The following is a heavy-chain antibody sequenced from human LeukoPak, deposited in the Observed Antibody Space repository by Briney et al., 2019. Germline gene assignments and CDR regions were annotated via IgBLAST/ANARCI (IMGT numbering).Heavy chain of an antibody. CDR1: GGSISSSSYY. CDR2: IYYSGST. V-gene: IGHV4-39*07. D-gene: IGHD3-10*01. Sequence: SETLSLTCTVSGGSISSSSYYWGWIRQPPGKGLEWIGSIYYSGSTYYNPSLKSRVTISVDTSKNQFSLKLSSVTAADTAVYYCARDSGILWFGELFTFDYWGQGTLVTVSS. CDR3: ARDSGILWFGELFTFDY. J-gene: IGHJ4*02.